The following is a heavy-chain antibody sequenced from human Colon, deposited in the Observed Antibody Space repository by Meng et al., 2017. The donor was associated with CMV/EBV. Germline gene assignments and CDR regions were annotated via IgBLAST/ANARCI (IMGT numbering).Heavy chain of an antibody. Sequence: GESLKISCAASGFTFSSYAMSWVRQAPGKGLEWVSVIYSGGSSTYYADSVKGRFTISRDKSKNTLYPQMNNLRPDDTAIYYCARGPKSLLSGWHMEDWGQGTVVTVSS. CDR2: IYSGGSST. CDR3: ARGPKSLLSGWHMED. V-gene: IGHV3-23*03. D-gene: IGHD6-19*01. J-gene: IGHJ4*02. CDR1: GFTFSSYA.